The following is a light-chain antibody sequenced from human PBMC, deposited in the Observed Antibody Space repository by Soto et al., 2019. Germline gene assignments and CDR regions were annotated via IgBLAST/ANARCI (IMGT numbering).Light chain of an antibody. J-gene: IGKJ1*01. Sequence: DIQLTQSPSFLSASVGDRVTITCRASQGISSYLAWYQQKPGKAPKLLIYAASTLQSGVPSRFSGSGSGTEFTLTISSLQPDDFATYYCQQYSTYTPRTFGQGTKGDIK. CDR3: QQYSTYTPRT. CDR2: AAS. V-gene: IGKV1-9*01. CDR1: QGISSY.